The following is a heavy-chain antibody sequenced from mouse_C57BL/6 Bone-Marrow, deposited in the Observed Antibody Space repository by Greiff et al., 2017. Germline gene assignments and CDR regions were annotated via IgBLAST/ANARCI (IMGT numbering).Heavy chain of an antibody. CDR2: IYPGSGNT. CDR3: ARSQDYYAMDY. J-gene: IGHJ4*01. CDR1: GYTFTDYY. V-gene: IGHV1-76*01. Sequence: QVQLQQSGAELVRPGASVKLSCKASGYTFTDYYINWVKPRPGQGLEWIARIYPGSGNTYYNEKFKGKATLTAEKYSSTAYMQLSSLTSVDSAVYFCARSQDYYAMDYGVQGTSVTVSS.